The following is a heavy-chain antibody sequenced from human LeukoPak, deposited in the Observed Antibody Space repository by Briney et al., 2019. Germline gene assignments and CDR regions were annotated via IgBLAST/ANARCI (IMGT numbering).Heavy chain of an antibody. V-gene: IGHV4-30-4*01. D-gene: IGHD2-15*01. CDR3: AKVPIVVVVAKHAFDI. CDR2: IYYSGST. CDR1: GGSISSGDYY. J-gene: IGHJ3*02. Sequence: PSQTLSLTCTVSGGSISSGDYYWSWIRQPPGKGLEWIGYIYYSGSTYYNPSLKSRVTISVDTSKNQFSLKLSSVTAADTAVYYCAKVPIVVVVAKHAFDIWGQGTMVTVSS.